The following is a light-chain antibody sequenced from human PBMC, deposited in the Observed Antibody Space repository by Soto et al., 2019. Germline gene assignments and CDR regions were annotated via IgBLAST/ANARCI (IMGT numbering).Light chain of an antibody. Sequence: QSALTQPASVSGSPGQSITISCTGTSSDVGVYNYVSWYQQHPVKAPNLLIYDVSNRPSGASNRFSGSKSGNTAALTISGLQAENEADYSCSSYTVSTTLHYVFGTGTKLTVL. J-gene: IGLJ1*01. CDR1: SSDVGVYNY. V-gene: IGLV2-14*01. CDR3: SSYTVSTTLHYV. CDR2: DVS.